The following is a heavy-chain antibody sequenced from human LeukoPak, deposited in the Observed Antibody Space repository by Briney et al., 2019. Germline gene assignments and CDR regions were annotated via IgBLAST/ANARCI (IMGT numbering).Heavy chain of an antibody. CDR2: FDPEDGET. J-gene: IGHJ3*02. D-gene: IGHD3-10*01. Sequence: GASVKVSCKVSGYTLTGLSMHWVRQAPGKGLEWMGGFDPEDGETIYAQKFQGRVTMTEDTSTDTAYVELSSLRSEDTAVYYCATRWGMVQGDDRSRDAFDIWGQGTMVTVSS. CDR1: GYTLTGLS. CDR3: ATRWGMVQGDDRSRDAFDI. V-gene: IGHV1-24*01.